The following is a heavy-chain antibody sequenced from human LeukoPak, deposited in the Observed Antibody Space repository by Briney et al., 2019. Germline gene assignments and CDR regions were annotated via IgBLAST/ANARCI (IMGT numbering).Heavy chain of an antibody. CDR2: IKQDGSEK. CDR3: ARAVAGNWFDP. D-gene: IGHD6-19*01. V-gene: IGHV3-7*04. CDR1: GFTFSSYW. J-gene: IGHJ5*02. Sequence: GGSLRLSCAASGFTFSSYWMSWVRQAPRKGLEWVANIKQDGSEKYYVDSVKGRFTISRDNAKNSLYLQMNSLRAEDTAVYYCARAVAGNWFDPWGQGTLVTVSS.